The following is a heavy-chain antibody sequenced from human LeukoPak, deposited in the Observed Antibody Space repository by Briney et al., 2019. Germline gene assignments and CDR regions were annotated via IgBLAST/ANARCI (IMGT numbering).Heavy chain of an antibody. CDR3: AVDKMYSSSWGYFDY. D-gene: IGHD6-13*01. Sequence: PGGSLRLSCAASGFTFSSYAMSWVRQAPGKGLEWVTSISGSASNTYYADSLKGRFTISRDNSKNTLYLQMNSLRADDTAVYYCAVDKMYSSSWGYFDYWGQGALVTVSS. J-gene: IGHJ4*02. CDR1: GFTFSSYA. V-gene: IGHV3-23*01. CDR2: ISGSASNT.